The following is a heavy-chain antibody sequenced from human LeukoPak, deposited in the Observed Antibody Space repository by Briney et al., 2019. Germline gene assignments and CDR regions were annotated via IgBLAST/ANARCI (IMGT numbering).Heavy chain of an antibody. V-gene: IGHV3-43*02. CDR1: GFTFDDYA. Sequence: GGSLRLSCAASGFTFDDYAMHWVRQAPGKGLEWVSLITGDGAGTYYADSVKGRFTISRDNSKNSLYLRMNGLRTEDTALYYCAKEGPIAVANYFDYWGQGTLVTVSS. CDR2: ITGDGAGT. CDR3: AKEGPIAVANYFDY. J-gene: IGHJ4*02. D-gene: IGHD6-19*01.